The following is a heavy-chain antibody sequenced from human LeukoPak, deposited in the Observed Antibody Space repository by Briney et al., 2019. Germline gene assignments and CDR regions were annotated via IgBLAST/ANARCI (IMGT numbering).Heavy chain of an antibody. CDR1: GFTVSSNS. V-gene: IGHV3-53*01. Sequence: GGSLRLSCTVSGFTVSSNSMSWVRQAPGKGLEWVSFIYSDNTHYSDSVKGRFTISRDNSKNTLYLHMSSLRADDTAIYFCAKDTPRGYNYGYFDYWGQGTLVTVSS. D-gene: IGHD5-18*01. CDR2: IYSDNT. CDR3: AKDTPRGYNYGYFDY. J-gene: IGHJ4*02.